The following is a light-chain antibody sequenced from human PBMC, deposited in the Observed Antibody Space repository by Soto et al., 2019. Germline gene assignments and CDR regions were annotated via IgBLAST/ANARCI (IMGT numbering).Light chain of an antibody. CDR2: DAS. CDR3: QQRSNRIT. Sequence: EIVLTQSPATLSLSPGERATLSCRASQSVSNYLAWYQQRPGQAPRLLIYDASNRATGVPARFRGSGSGTDFTLTISSLEPEDFAVYYCQQRSNRITFGQGTRLEIK. J-gene: IGKJ5*01. V-gene: IGKV3-11*01. CDR1: QSVSNY.